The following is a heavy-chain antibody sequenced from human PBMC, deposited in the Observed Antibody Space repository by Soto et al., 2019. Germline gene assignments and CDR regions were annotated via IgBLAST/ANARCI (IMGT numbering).Heavy chain of an antibody. CDR1: GFSLSTSGVG. J-gene: IGHJ5*02. D-gene: IGHD6-19*01. CDR3: AHSVVRWLVRDWFDP. Sequence: QITLKESGPTLVKPTQTLTLTCTFSGFSLSTSGVGVGWIRQPPGKALEWLALIYWDDDKRYSPSLKSRLTITKDASKSPVVLTMSNMAPVDTATYYCAHSVVRWLVRDWFDPWGQGTLVTVSS. V-gene: IGHV2-5*02. CDR2: IYWDDDK.